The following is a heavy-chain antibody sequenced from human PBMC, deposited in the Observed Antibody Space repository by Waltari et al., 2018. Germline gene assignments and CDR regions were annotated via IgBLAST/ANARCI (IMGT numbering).Heavy chain of an antibody. Sequence: QVQLQESGPGLVKPSETLSLTCTVSGGSISSYYWSWIRQPAGKGLEWIGRIYTSGSTNYNPSLKSRVTMSVDTSKNQFSLKLSSVTAADTAVYYCARVAYEYSSSPFVYWGQGTLVTVSS. V-gene: IGHV4-4*07. CDR1: GGSISSYY. CDR3: ARVAYEYSSSPFVY. CDR2: IYTSGST. J-gene: IGHJ4*02. D-gene: IGHD6-6*01.